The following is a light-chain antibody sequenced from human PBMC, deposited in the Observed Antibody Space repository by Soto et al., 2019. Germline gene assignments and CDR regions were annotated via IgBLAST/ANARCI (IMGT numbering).Light chain of an antibody. J-gene: IGLJ2*01. V-gene: IGLV3-21*02. CDR2: DDR. CDR1: NIGSNS. Sequence: SYVLTQPPSVSVAPGQTARVTCGGDNIGSNSVHWYQQKPGQAPVVVVYDDRERPSGIPERFSGSNSGNTATLTISRVGAGDEAVYYCQVRDTITDHVVFGGGTKLPVL. CDR3: QVRDTITDHVV.